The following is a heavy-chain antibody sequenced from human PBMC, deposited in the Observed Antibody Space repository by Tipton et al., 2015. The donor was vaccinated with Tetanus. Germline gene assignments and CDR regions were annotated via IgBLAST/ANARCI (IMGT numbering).Heavy chain of an antibody. CDR1: GYTFTGYY. Sequence: QMQLVQSGAEVKKPGASVKVSCKASGYTFTGYYIYWVRQAPGQGLEWMGWIDPNSGGTVYAQKFQGRVTMTRDTSISTAYMELRSLRSDDTAVYYCARDRGDYIYYGMDVWAQGPRSPSP. D-gene: IGHD3-22*01. CDR2: IDPNSGGT. V-gene: IGHV1-2*02. J-gene: IGHJ6*02. CDR3: ARDRGDYIYYGMDV.